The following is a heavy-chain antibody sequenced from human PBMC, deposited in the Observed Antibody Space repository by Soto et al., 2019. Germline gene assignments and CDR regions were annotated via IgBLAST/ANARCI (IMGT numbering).Heavy chain of an antibody. Sequence: EVQLVESGGGLVQPGGSLRLSCAASGFTFSSYWMSWVRQAPGKGLEWVANIKQEGSEKYYVDSVKGRFTISRDNAKNSLYLQMTRLRAEATAVYYCARDPSIVVVTAKTYYYFVMDVWGQGTTVTVSS. D-gene: IGHD2-21*02. V-gene: IGHV3-7*01. J-gene: IGHJ6*02. CDR3: ARDPSIVVVTAKTYYYFVMDV. CDR1: GFTFSSYW. CDR2: IKQEGSEK.